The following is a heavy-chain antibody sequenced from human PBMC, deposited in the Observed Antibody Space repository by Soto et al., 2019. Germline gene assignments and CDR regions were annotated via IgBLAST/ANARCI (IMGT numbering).Heavy chain of an antibody. J-gene: IGHJ6*02. CDR1: GGTFSSYA. V-gene: IGHV1-69*12. D-gene: IGHD1-20*01. Sequence: QVQLVQSGAEVKKPGSSVKVSCKASGGTFSSYAISWVRQAPGQGLEWMGGIIPILCTANYAQKFQGRVTITAGESTSSAYMELSSLRSEATAVYYCARGITGIVSYSYGMDVWGQVTTVTVSS. CDR3: ARGITGIVSYSYGMDV. CDR2: IIPILCTA.